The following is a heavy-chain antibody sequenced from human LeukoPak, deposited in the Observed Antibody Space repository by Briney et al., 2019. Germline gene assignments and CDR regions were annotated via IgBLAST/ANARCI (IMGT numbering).Heavy chain of an antibody. CDR3: AREVGSDYYDSRLDY. D-gene: IGHD3-22*01. CDR1: AFTLSSYV. Sequence: WAAAAFTLSSYVMQGVGQAPGKGLEWVAVISYDGSNKYYADSVKGRFTISRDNSKNTLYLQMNSLRAEDTAVYYCAREVGSDYYDSRLDYWGQGTLVTVSS. V-gene: IGHV3-30-3*01. J-gene: IGHJ4*02. CDR2: ISYDGSNK.